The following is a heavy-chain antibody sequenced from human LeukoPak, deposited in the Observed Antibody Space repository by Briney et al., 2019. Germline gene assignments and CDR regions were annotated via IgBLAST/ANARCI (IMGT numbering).Heavy chain of an antibody. CDR2: IRYDGSNK. CDR3: AEDQVAVAGRGEEIDY. V-gene: IGHV3-30*02. Sequence: PGGSLRLSCAASGFTFSSYGMHWVRQAPGKGLEWVAFIRYDGSNKYYADSVKGRFTISRDNSKNTLYLQMNSLRAEDTAVYYCAEDQVAVAGRGEEIDYWGQGTLVTVSS. CDR1: GFTFSSYG. J-gene: IGHJ4*02. D-gene: IGHD6-19*01.